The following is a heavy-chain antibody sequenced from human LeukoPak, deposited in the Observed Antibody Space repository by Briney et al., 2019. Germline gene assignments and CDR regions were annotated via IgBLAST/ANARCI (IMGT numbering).Heavy chain of an antibody. Sequence: PSETLSLTCSVSGGSISSSSYYWNWIRQPPGKGLEWVGSIYYSGTTYYNSSLKSRVTISKDTSKNRFSLMLTSVTAADTAVYYCARQVSDYFYYYIDVWGEGTTVIVSS. CDR2: IYYSGTT. CDR3: ARQVSDYFYYYIDV. J-gene: IGHJ6*03. CDR1: GGSISSSSYY. V-gene: IGHV4-39*01.